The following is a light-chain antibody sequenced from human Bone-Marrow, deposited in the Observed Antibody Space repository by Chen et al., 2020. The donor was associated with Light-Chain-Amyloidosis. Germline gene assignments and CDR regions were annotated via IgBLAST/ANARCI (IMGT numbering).Light chain of an antibody. Sequence: EIVMTQSPATLSVSPGESATLSCRASQSVGDNLAWYQQRPGQAPRLLIYRASTRATGIPARFSGSGSGTDCTRTSSSLQPEDFAVYYCQQHYAWPLTFGGGTKVEI. CDR3: QQHYAWPLT. V-gene: IGKV3-15*01. CDR1: QSVGDN. J-gene: IGKJ4*01. CDR2: RAS.